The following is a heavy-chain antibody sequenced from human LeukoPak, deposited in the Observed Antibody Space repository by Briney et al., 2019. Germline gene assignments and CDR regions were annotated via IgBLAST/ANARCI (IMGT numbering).Heavy chain of an antibody. Sequence: GGSLRLSCAASGFTFSSYAMHWVRQAPGKGLEYVSAISSNGGSTYYANSVKGRFTISRDNSKNTLYLQMGSLRAEDMAVYHCARSVVVTANLDYWGQGTLVTVSS. J-gene: IGHJ4*02. CDR2: ISSNGGST. D-gene: IGHD2-21*02. CDR1: GFTFSSYA. V-gene: IGHV3-64*01. CDR3: ARSVVVTANLDY.